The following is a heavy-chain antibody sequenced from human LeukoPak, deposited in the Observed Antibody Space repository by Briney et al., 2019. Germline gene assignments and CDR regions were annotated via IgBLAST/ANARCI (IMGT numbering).Heavy chain of an antibody. CDR3: ARGRFSSSWRRGWFDP. CDR1: GGSFSGYY. Sequence: SETLSLTCAVYGGSFSGYYWSWIRQPPGKGLEWIGEINHSGRTNYNPSLKSRVTISVDTSKNQFSLKLSSVTAADTAVYYCARGRFSSSWRRGWFDPWGQGTLVTVSS. CDR2: INHSGRT. D-gene: IGHD6-13*01. V-gene: IGHV4-34*01. J-gene: IGHJ5*02.